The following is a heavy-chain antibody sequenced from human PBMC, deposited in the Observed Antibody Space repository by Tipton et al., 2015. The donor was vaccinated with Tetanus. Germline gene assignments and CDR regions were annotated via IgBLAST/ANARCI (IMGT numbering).Heavy chain of an antibody. D-gene: IGHD1-26*01. CDR2: FKSKTDGGTT. V-gene: IGHV3-15*07. J-gene: IGHJ4*02. CDR1: GLFFHNAW. CDR3: TPSGRVGSGSRVDY. Sequence: SLRLSCTTSGLFFHNAWMNWVRQAPGKGLEWVGRFKSKTDGGTTDYAARVKDRFSISRDHSKNTLFLVMNSLKTEDTGVYYCTPSGRVGSGSRVDYWGRGTLVTVSS.